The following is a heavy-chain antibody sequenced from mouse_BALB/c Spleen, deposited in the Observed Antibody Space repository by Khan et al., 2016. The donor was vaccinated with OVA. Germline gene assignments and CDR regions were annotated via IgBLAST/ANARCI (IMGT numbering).Heavy chain of an antibody. CDR1: GYTFTDYA. Sequence: QIQLVQSGAELVRPGVSVKISCKGSGYTFTDYAMHWVKQSHAKSLEWIGVISTYYGDASYNQKFKGKATMTVDKSSSTAYMELARLTSGDSAIYYCARGGRFAYWGQGTLVTVSA. CDR2: ISTYYGDA. V-gene: IGHV1S137*01. D-gene: IGHD3-3*01. CDR3: ARGGRFAY. J-gene: IGHJ3*01.